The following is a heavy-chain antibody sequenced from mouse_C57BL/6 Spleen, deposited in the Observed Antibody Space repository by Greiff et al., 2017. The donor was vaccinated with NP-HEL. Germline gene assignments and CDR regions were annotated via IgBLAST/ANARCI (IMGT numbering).Heavy chain of an antibody. CDR1: GYTFTDYE. J-gene: IGHJ2*01. CDR2: IDPETGGT. Sequence: QVHVKQSGAELVRPGASVTLSCKASGYTFTDYEMHWVKQTPVHGLEWIGAIDPETGGTAYNQKFKGKAILTADKSSSTAYMELRSLTSEDSAVYYCTRSEGGDYWGQGTTLTVSS. D-gene: IGHD3-3*01. CDR3: TRSEGGDY. V-gene: IGHV1-15*01.